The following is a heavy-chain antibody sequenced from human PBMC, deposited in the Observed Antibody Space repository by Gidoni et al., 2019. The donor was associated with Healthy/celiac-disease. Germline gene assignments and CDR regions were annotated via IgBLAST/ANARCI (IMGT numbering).Heavy chain of an antibody. CDR2: ISYDGSNK. D-gene: IGHD5-12*01. J-gene: IGHJ5*02. CDR1: A. CDR3: ARDRARAVATILEGDWLDP. Sequence: ARHRVRQAPGKGLEWVAVISYDGSNKYYEDSVKGRCTNSRDTYKNTLYLQMNSLRAEDTAVYYCARDRARAVATILEGDWLDPWGQGTLVTVSS. V-gene: IGHV3-30-3*01.